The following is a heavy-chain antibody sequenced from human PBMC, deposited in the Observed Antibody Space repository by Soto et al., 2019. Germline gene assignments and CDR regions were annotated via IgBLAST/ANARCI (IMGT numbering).Heavy chain of an antibody. CDR2: INLNGGT. V-gene: IGHV3-43*01. Sequence: EVQLVESGGVVVQPGESLRLSCAASGFTFDHFTMHWVRQAPGKGLEWVSLINLNGGTSYADSVKGRFTISRDNRKDFLYLQMNSLRTEDTALYYCAKDTDYVIDYWGQGTLVTVSS. CDR1: GFTFDHFT. J-gene: IGHJ4*02. CDR3: AKDTDYVIDY. D-gene: IGHD4-17*01.